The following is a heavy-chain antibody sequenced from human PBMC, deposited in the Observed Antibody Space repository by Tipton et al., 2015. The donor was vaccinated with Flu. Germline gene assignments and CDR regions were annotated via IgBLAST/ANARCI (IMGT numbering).Heavy chain of an antibody. D-gene: IGHD7-27*01. CDR2: MDQDGSEN. CDR3: ARTDWGSLDF. CDR1: GFRFSIYW. V-gene: IGHV3-7*01. J-gene: IGHJ4*02. Sequence: SLRLSCAASGFRFSIYWMAWVRQAPGKGLEWVATMDQDGSENFYLDSVKGRFTISRDNAKNSLYLQMNSLTADDTALYYCARTDWGSLDFWGQGTLVTVSS.